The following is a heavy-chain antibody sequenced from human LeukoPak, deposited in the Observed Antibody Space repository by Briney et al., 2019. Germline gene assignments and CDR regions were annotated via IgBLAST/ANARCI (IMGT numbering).Heavy chain of an antibody. CDR2: IYDSGSI. Sequence: PSETLSLTCTVSGGSISSSSYYWGWIRQPPGKGLEWIGSIYDSGSIYYNPSLKSRLTISEDTSKNQFSLKLSSVTAADTAVYYCARLPSRGVNRFSPWGQGTLVTVSS. J-gene: IGHJ5*02. CDR3: ARLPSRGVNRFSP. CDR1: GGSISSSSYY. D-gene: IGHD3-10*01. V-gene: IGHV4-39*01.